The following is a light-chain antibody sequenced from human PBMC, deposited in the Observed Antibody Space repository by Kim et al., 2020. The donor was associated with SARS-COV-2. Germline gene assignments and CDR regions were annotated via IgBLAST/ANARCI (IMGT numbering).Light chain of an antibody. CDR2: GTN. Sequence: QRVTISCTGSSSNIGAGYDVHRYQQLPGTSPKILMFGTNNRPSGVPDRFSGSKSGTSASLAITGLQSEDEADYFCQSYDIRLTAVIFAGGTQLTVL. V-gene: IGLV1-40*01. J-gene: IGLJ2*01. CDR3: QSYDIRLTAVI. CDR1: SSNIGAGYD.